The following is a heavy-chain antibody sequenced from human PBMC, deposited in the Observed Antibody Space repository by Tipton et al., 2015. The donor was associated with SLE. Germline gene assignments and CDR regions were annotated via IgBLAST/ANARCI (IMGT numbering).Heavy chain of an antibody. Sequence: LSLTCATSGFTFSNYGMHWVRQAPGRGLEWVAVIWYDGSNKYYVDSVKGRFTISRDNSKNTLYLQMNSLRAEDTAIYYCAKSRGSYFGSGFDYWGQGTLVTVSS. CDR3: AKSRGSYFGSGFDY. CDR1: GFTFSNYG. V-gene: IGHV3-33*06. J-gene: IGHJ4*02. D-gene: IGHD3-10*01. CDR2: IWYDGSNK.